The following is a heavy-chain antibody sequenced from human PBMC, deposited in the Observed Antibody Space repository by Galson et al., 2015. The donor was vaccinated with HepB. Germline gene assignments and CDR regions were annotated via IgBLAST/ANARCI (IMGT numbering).Heavy chain of an antibody. CDR2: ISGIVGST. V-gene: IGHV3-23*01. CDR3: AKHVDIVATPFDY. Sequence: SLRLSCAASGFTFSSYAMSWVRQAPGKGLEWVSSISGIVGSTYYADSVKGRFTISRDNSKNTLYLQMNSLRAEDTAVYYCAKHVDIVATPFDYWGQGTLVTVSS. J-gene: IGHJ4*02. D-gene: IGHD5-12*01. CDR1: GFTFSSYA.